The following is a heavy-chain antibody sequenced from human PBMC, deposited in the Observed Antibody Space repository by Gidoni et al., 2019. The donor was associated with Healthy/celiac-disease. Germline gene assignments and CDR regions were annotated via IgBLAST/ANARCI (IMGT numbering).Heavy chain of an antibody. CDR1: GFPFSSYA. J-gene: IGHJ4*02. V-gene: IGHV3-23*01. Sequence: EVQLLESGGGWVQPGGSLRLSCAASGFPFSSYAMSWVRQAPGKGLEWVSAISGSGGSTYYADSVKGRFTISRDNSKNTLYLQMNSLRAEDTAVYYCAKDDSTTVTTILDYWGQGTLVTVSS. CDR3: AKDDSTTVTTILDY. D-gene: IGHD4-17*01. CDR2: ISGSGGST.